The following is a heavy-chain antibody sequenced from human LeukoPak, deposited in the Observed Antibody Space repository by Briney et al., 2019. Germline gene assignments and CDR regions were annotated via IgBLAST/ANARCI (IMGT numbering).Heavy chain of an antibody. Sequence: SETLSLTCAVYGVSFSGYYWSWIRQPPGKGLEWIGEINHSGSTNDNPYLKSRVTISVDTSENQFSLKLSSVTAADTAVYYCARGPIYGDYADAFDIWGQGTMVTVSS. D-gene: IGHD4-17*01. J-gene: IGHJ3*02. CDR1: GVSFSGYY. CDR3: ARGPIYGDYADAFDI. CDR2: INHSGST. V-gene: IGHV4-34*01.